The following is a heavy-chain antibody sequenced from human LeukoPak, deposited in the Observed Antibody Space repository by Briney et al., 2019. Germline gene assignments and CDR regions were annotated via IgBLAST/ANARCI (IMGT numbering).Heavy chain of an antibody. D-gene: IGHD2-2*01. CDR2: IYYSGST. CDR1: GGSISSYY. CDR3: ARDIVAPAAIWFDGYYYYGMDV. J-gene: IGHJ6*02. V-gene: IGHV4-59*01. Sequence: SETLSLTCTVSGGSISSYYWSWIRQPPGKGLEWIGYIYYSGSTNYNPSLKSRVTISVDTSKNQFSLKLSSVTAADTAVYYCARDIVAPAAIWFDGYYYYGMDVWGQGTTVTVSS.